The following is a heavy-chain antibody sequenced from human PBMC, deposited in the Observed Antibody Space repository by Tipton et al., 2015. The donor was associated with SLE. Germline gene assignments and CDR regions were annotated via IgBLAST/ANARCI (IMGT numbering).Heavy chain of an antibody. D-gene: IGHD2-15*01. CDR2: IYHSGST. CDR3: ARSSGDSLYYFNY. J-gene: IGHJ4*02. Sequence: TLSLTCSVFGGSISSGGYSWSWIRQPPGKGLEWVGFIYHSGSTYYNPSLKSRVSISVDRSKNHLTLMLTSVTAADTAVYYCARSSGDSLYYFNYWGQGALVTVSS. V-gene: IGHV4-30-2*01. CDR1: GGSISSGGYS.